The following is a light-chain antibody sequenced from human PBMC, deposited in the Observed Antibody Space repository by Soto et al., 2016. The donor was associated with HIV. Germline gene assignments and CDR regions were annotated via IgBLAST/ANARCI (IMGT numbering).Light chain of an antibody. CDR2: DDS. Sequence: SYELTQPPSLSVAPRKTARITCGGNNVGSKSVQWYQQKPGQAPILVLYDDSDRPSGIPERFSGSNSGDTATLTITRVEAGDEADYYCQVWDSSTDHPVFGGGTELTVL. V-gene: IGLV3-21*03. CDR1: NVGSKS. CDR3: QVWDSSTDHPV. J-gene: IGLJ2*01.